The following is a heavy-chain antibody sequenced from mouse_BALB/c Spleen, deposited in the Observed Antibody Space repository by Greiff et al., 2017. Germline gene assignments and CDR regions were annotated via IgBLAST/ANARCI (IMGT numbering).Heavy chain of an antibody. CDR1: GYSFTGYF. CDR3: ARPYGPAWFAY. J-gene: IGHJ3*01. D-gene: IGHD1-2*01. V-gene: IGHV1-20*02. Sequence: VQLKESGPELVKPGASVKISCKASGYSFTGYFMNWVMQSHGKSLEWIGRINPYNGDTFYNQKFKGKATLTVDKSSSTAHMELRSLASEDSAVYYCARPYGPAWFAYWGQGTLVTVSA. CDR2: INPYNGDT.